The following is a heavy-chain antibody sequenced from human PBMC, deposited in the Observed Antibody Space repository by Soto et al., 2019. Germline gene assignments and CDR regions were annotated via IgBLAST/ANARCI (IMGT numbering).Heavy chain of an antibody. J-gene: IGHJ6*02. CDR3: ERDQYDFRSGYYYYAMEV. CDR1: GGSVSSESHY. CDR2: IYYTGST. D-gene: IGHD3-3*01. V-gene: IGHV4-61*01. Sequence: SETLSLTCTVSGGSVSSESHYWSWIRQTPGKGLDWIGYIYYTGSTNYNPSLKGRVTMSVDKSRDQVSLRLRSVTRADTAAYYCERDQYDFRSGYYYYAMEVWGQGNKVT.